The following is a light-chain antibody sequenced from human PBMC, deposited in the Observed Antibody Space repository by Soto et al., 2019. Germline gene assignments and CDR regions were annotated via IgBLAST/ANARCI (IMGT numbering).Light chain of an antibody. V-gene: IGLV2-14*01. J-gene: IGLJ2*01. CDR1: SSDVGGYNY. CDR3: SSYTSSNTVI. Sequence: QSALNQPASVSGSPGQSITISCTGTSSDVGGYNYVSWFQQHPGKAPKLMIYEVSNRPSGVSNRFSASKSGNTASLTISGLQAEDEADYYCSSYTSSNTVIFGGGTKVTVL. CDR2: EVS.